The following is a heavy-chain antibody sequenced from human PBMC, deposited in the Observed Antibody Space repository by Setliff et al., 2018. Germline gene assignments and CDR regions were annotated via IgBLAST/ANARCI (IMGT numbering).Heavy chain of an antibody. D-gene: IGHD3-16*02. Sequence: PSETLSLTCTVSGGSISSSSYYWGWIRQPPGKGLEWIGSIYYSGSTYYNPSLKSRVTISVDTSKNQFSLKLNSVTAADTAVYYCARDPGYDYGWGSYPHWYVDLWGRGTLVTVSS. J-gene: IGHJ2*01. CDR1: GGSISSSSYY. V-gene: IGHV4-39*07. CDR3: ARDPGYDYGWGSYPHWYVDL. CDR2: IYYSGST.